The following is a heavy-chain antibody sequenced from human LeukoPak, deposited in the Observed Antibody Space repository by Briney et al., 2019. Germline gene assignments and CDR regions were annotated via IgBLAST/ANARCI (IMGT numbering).Heavy chain of an antibody. CDR3: ARVGIPLDYYNSSGYNFDY. D-gene: IGHD3-22*01. Sequence: PSQTLSLTCTVSGGSISSGDYYWSWLRQPPGKGLEWIGYIYYSGSTYYNPSLKSRVTISVDTSKNQFSLKLSSVTAADTAVYYWARVGIPLDYYNSSGYNFDYWGQGTLVTVSS. CDR2: IYYSGST. CDR1: GGSISSGDYY. J-gene: IGHJ4*02. V-gene: IGHV4-30-4*01.